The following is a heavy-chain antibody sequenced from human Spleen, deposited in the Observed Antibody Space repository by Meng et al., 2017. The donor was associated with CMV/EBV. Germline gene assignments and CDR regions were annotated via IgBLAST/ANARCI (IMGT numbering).Heavy chain of an antibody. V-gene: IGHV1-18*01. Sequence: QVQLVQSGAEVKKPGASVKVSCKASGYTFTSYGISWVRQAPGQGLEWMGWISAYNGNTNYAQRLQGRVTLTRDTSTTTVYMQLRNLEPDDTAVYYCAKDAEHATSWYYWFEHWGQGTLVTVSS. CDR3: AKDAEHATSWYYWFEH. CDR2: ISAYNGNT. CDR1: GYTFTSYG. D-gene: IGHD6-13*01. J-gene: IGHJ5*02.